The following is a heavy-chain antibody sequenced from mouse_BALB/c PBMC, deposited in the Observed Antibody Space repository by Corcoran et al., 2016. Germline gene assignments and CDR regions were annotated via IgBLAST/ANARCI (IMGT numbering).Heavy chain of an antibody. Sequence: QIQLQQSGPELVKPGASVKISCKASGYTFTDYYINWVKEKPGQGLEWIGWIYPGSGNTKYNEKFKGKATLTVDTSSGTAYMQLSSLTSEDTAVYFCARGLGHYAMDYWGQGTSVTVSS. D-gene: IGHD3-3*01. V-gene: IGHV1-84*02. CDR1: GYTFTDYY. CDR3: ARGLGHYAMDY. J-gene: IGHJ4*01. CDR2: IYPGSGNT.